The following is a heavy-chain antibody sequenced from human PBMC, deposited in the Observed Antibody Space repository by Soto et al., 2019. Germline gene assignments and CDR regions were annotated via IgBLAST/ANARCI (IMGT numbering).Heavy chain of an antibody. CDR3: ARDRRYYDYVWGSYRRPHFDY. J-gene: IGHJ4*02. CDR1: GFTFSDYY. CDR2: ISSSGSTI. Sequence: SLRLSCAASGFTFSDYYMSWIRQAPGKGLEWVSYISSSGSTIYYADSVKGRFTISRDNAKNSLYLQMNSLRAEDTAVYYCARDRRYYDYVWGSYRRPHFDYWGQGTLVTVSS. V-gene: IGHV3-11*01. D-gene: IGHD3-16*02.